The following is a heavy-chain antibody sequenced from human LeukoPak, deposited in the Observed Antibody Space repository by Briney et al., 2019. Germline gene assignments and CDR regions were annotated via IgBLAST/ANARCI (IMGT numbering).Heavy chain of an antibody. CDR1: GGSFSGYY. D-gene: IGHD3-22*01. CDR2: INHSGST. CDR3: ARFYDSSGYYCASVPAYFDY. V-gene: IGHV4-34*01. Sequence: SETLSLTCAVYGGSFSGYYWSWIRQPPGKGLEWIGEINHSGSTNYNPSLKSRVTISVDTSKNQFSLKLSSVTAADTAVYYCARFYDSSGYYCASVPAYFDYWGQGTLVTVSS. J-gene: IGHJ4*02.